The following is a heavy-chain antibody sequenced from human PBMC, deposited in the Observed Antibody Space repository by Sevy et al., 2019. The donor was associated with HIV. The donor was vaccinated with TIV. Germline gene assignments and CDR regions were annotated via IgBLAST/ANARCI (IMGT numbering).Heavy chain of an antibody. CDR2: IKSKTDGETT. Sequence: GGSLRLSCVASGFTFTNAWMDWVRQAPGKGLEWVGRIKSKTDGETTAYAAPVKGRFSISRDDSKNTLYLQMNSLKTEDTAVYYCTTNAPIAAVGTDYWGQGTLVTVSS. D-gene: IGHD6-13*01. CDR3: TTNAPIAAVGTDY. J-gene: IGHJ4*02. V-gene: IGHV3-15*07. CDR1: GFTFTNAW.